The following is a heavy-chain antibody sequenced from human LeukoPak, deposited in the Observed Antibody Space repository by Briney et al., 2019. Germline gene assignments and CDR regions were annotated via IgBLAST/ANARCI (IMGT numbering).Heavy chain of an antibody. Sequence: GGSLRLSCAASGFAFSNYAMSWVRQAPGKGLEWVSTISGSDGSTYYADSARGRFTISRDNAKNTLYLQMNSLRAEDTAVYYCARGTGSGSYYHFDYWGQGTLVTVSS. D-gene: IGHD3-10*01. J-gene: IGHJ4*02. CDR1: GFAFSNYA. V-gene: IGHV3-23*01. CDR2: ISGSDGST. CDR3: ARGTGSGSYYHFDY.